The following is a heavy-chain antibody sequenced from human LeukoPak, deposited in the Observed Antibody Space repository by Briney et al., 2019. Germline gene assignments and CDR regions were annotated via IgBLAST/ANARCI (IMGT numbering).Heavy chain of an antibody. CDR1: GFTFDDYA. J-gene: IGHJ4*02. CDR3: AIGVAATSPFDY. D-gene: IGHD2-15*01. Sequence: PGRSLRLSCVASGFTFDDYAMHWVRQAPGKGLEWVSGISWNSGSIGYADSVKGRFTISRDNAKNSLYLQMNSLRAEDTALYYCAIGVAATSPFDYWGQGTLVTVSS. V-gene: IGHV3-9*01. CDR2: ISWNSGSI.